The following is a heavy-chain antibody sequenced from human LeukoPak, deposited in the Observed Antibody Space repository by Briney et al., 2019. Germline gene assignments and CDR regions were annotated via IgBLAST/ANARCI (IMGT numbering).Heavy chain of an antibody. V-gene: IGHV5-10-1*01. CDR2: IDPSDSYT. J-gene: IGHJ5*02. Sequence: GESLKISCKGSGYSFTSYWISWVRQMPGKGLEWMGRIDPSDSYTNYSPSFQGHVTISADKSISTAYLQWSSLKASDTAMYYCARSFRGYCSGGSCYPPFDPWGQGTLVTVSS. CDR1: GYSFTSYW. D-gene: IGHD2-15*01. CDR3: ARSFRGYCSGGSCYPPFDP.